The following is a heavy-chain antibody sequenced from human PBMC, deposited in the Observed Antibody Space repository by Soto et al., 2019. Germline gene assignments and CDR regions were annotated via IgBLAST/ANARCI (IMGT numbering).Heavy chain of an antibody. D-gene: IGHD6-6*01. J-gene: IGHJ4*02. CDR2: VSSSSSYI. V-gene: IGHV3-21*01. CDR3: ARDPYSSSPAENY. CDR1: GFTFSSYS. Sequence: GGSLRLSCAASGFTFSSYSMNWVRQAPGKGLEWVSSVSSSSSYIYYADSVKGRFTISRDNAKNSLYLQMNSLRAEDTAVYYCARDPYSSSPAENYWGQGTLVTVSS.